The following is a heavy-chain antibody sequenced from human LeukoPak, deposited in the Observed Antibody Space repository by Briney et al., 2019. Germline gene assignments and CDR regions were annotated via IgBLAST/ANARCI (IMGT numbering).Heavy chain of an antibody. D-gene: IGHD3-22*01. V-gene: IGHV1-2*02. CDR1: GYTFTGYY. J-gene: IGHJ4*02. CDR2: INPNSGGT. CDR3: ARVVRTYYYDSSGYGFDY. Sequence: ASVKVFCKASGYTFTGYYMHWVRQAPGQGLEWMGWINPNSGGTNYAQKFQGRVTMTRDTSISTAYMELSRLRSDDTAVHYCARVVRTYYYDSSGYGFDYWGQGTLVTVSS.